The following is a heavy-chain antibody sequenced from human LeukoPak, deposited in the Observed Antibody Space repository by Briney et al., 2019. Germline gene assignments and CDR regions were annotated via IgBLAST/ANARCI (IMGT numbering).Heavy chain of an antibody. J-gene: IGHJ3*02. CDR2: IYHSGST. CDR1: GGSISSGGYS. V-gene: IGHV4-30-2*01. CDR3: ARYCSGGSCYREAFDI. Sequence: SETLSLTCAVSGGSISSGGYSWSWIRQPPGKGLEWIGYIYHSGSTYYNPSLKSRVTISVDRSKNQFSLKLSSVTAADTAVYYCARYCSGGSCYREAFDIWGQGTMVTVSS. D-gene: IGHD2-15*01.